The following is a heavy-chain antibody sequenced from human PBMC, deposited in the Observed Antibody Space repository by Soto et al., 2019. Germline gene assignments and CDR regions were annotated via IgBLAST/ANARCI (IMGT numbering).Heavy chain of an antibody. Sequence: QLQLQESGSGLVKPSQTLSLTCAVSGGSISSGGYSWSWIRQPPGKGLEWIGYIYHSGSTYYNPSLKSRVTISVDRSKNQFSLKLSSVTAADTAVYYCARGGGYYYDSSGYYARHPFDYWGQGTLVTVSS. CDR2: IYHSGST. J-gene: IGHJ4*02. V-gene: IGHV4-30-2*01. CDR1: GGSISSGGYS. CDR3: ARGGGYYYDSSGYYARHPFDY. D-gene: IGHD3-22*01.